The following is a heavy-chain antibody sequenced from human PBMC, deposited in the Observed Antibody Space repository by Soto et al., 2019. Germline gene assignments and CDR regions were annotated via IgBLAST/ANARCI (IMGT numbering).Heavy chain of an antibody. V-gene: IGHV3-7*03. CDR3: ARDPNSSSWYSVQFDP. CDR1: GFTFSSYW. Sequence: PGGSLRLSCAASGFTFSSYWMSWVRQAQGKGLEWVANIKQDGSEKYYVDSVKGRFTISRNNAKNSLYLQMNSLRAEDTSVYYCARDPNSSSWYSVQFDPWGQGTLVTVSS. J-gene: IGHJ5*02. D-gene: IGHD6-13*01. CDR2: IKQDGSEK.